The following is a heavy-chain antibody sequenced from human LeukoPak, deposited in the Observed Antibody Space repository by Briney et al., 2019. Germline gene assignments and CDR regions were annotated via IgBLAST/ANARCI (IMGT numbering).Heavy chain of an antibody. Sequence: PSETLSLTCTVSGGSISSGSYYWSWIRQPAGKGLEWIGHIYTSGSTNYNPSLKSRVTISVDTSKNQFSLKLSSVTAADTAVYYCARGGYDSSKGLDAFDIWGQGTMVTVSS. CDR2: IYTSGST. J-gene: IGHJ3*02. D-gene: IGHD3-22*01. CDR3: ARGGYDSSKGLDAFDI. V-gene: IGHV4-61*09. CDR1: GGSISSGSYY.